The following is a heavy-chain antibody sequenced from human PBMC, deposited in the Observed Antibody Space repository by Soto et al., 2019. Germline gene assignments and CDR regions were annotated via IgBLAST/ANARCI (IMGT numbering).Heavy chain of an antibody. V-gene: IGHV4-30-2*01. CDR2: IYHSGST. Sequence: PSETLSLTCAVSGGSISSGGYSWSWIRQPPGKGLEWIGYIYHSGSTYYNPSLKSRVTISVDTSKKQFSLKLSSVTAADTAVYYCARLGGYCSSTSCYGYYGMDVWGQGTTVTVSS. D-gene: IGHD2-2*01. CDR1: GGSISSGGYS. CDR3: ARLGGYCSSTSCYGYYGMDV. J-gene: IGHJ6*02.